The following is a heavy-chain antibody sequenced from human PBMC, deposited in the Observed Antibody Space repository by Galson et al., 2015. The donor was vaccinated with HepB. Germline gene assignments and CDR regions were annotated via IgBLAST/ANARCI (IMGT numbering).Heavy chain of an antibody. CDR3: TTDYGDYALWY. CDR1: GFTFSNAW. CDR2: IKSKTDGGTT. D-gene: IGHD4-17*01. V-gene: IGHV3-15*01. Sequence: SLRLSCAASGFTFSNAWMTWVRQAPGKGLEWVGRIKSKTDGGTTDYAAPVKGRFTISRDDSKNTLYLQMNSLKTEDTAVYYCTTDYGDYALWYWGQGPLVAVSS. J-gene: IGHJ4*02.